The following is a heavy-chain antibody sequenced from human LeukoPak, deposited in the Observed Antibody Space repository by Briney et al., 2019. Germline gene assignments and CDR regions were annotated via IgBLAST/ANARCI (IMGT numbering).Heavy chain of an antibody. Sequence: SETLSLTCTVSGGSISSYYWSWIRQPPGKGLEWIGYIYYSGSTNYNPSLKSRVTISVDTSKNQFSLKLSSVTAADTAVYYCARVYVDTAIRYYYYYMDVWGKGTTVTVSS. CDR3: ARVYVDTAIRYYYYYMDV. CDR1: GGSISSYY. CDR2: IYYSGST. V-gene: IGHV4-59*01. J-gene: IGHJ6*03. D-gene: IGHD5-18*01.